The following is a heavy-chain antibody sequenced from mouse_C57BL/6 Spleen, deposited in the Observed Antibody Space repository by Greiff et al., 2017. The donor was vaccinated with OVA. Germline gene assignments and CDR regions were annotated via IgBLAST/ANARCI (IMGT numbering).Heavy chain of an antibody. CDR2: INYDGSST. CDR3: ARQVVATGDFDV. V-gene: IGHV5-16*01. D-gene: IGHD1-1*01. Sequence: EVMLVESEGGLVQPGSSMKLSCTASGFTFSDYYMAWVRQVPEKGLEWVANINYDGSSTYYLDSLKSRFIISRDNAKNILYLQMSSLKSEDTATYYCARQVVATGDFDVWGTGTTVTVSS. J-gene: IGHJ1*03. CDR1: GFTFSDYY.